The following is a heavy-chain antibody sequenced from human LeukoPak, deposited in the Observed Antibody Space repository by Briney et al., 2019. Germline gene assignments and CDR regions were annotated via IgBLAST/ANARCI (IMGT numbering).Heavy chain of an antibody. D-gene: IGHD1-26*01. Sequence: PGGSLRLSCAASGFTFSSYAMHWVRQAPGKGLEYVSAISSDGGITYYANSVRGRFTISRDNSRNTLYLQMGSLRADDMAVYYCARLLGATSGLRVDYWGQGTLVTVSS. CDR2: ISSDGGIT. CDR3: ARLLGATSGLRVDY. CDR1: GFTFSSYA. J-gene: IGHJ4*02. V-gene: IGHV3-64*01.